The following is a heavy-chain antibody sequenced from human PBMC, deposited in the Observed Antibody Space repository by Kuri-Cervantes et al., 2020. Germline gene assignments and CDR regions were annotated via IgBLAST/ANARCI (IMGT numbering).Heavy chain of an antibody. CDR1: GGSFSGYK. Sequence: GSLRLSCAVYGGSFSGYKWSWIRQPPGKGLEWIGEINHSGRTNCNPSLKSRVTISVDTSKNQFSLKLSSVTAADTAVYYCARSVAGDYWGQGTLVPSPQ. CDR3: ARSVAGDY. J-gene: IGHJ4*02. D-gene: IGHD6-19*01. V-gene: IGHV4-34*01. CDR2: INHSGRT.